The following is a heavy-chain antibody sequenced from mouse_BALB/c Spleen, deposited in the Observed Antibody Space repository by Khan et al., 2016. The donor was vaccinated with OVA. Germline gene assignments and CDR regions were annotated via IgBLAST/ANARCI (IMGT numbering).Heavy chain of an antibody. CDR2: VSTGGSYT. Sequence: EVELVESGGDLVKPGGSLKLSCAASGFTFSTYGMSWVRQTPDKRLEWVATVSTGGSYTYYPDSVKGRFTISRDNAKNTLYLQLSGLKSEDTAMFSCTSLAYYYDSGGFAYWGQGTLVTVSA. CDR3: TSLAYYYDSGGFAY. V-gene: IGHV5-6*01. D-gene: IGHD1-1*01. J-gene: IGHJ3*01. CDR1: GFTFSTYG.